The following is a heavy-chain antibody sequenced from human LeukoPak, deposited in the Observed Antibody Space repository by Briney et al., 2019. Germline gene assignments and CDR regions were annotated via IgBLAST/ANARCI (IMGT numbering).Heavy chain of an antibody. CDR1: VVSMSAYQ. CDR3: ATSNDAKIAPFDH. CDR2: INTKGET. V-gene: IGHV4-4*09. D-gene: IGHD2-21*01. Sequence: LGTLSLTCTVSVVSMSAYQWSWVRQSPEKGLEWIGCINTKGETSYNPSLKSGVTTSVDTSKSQFSLRLTSVTAADTAVYYCATSNDAKIAPFDHWGQGAPVTVSS. J-gene: IGHJ4*02.